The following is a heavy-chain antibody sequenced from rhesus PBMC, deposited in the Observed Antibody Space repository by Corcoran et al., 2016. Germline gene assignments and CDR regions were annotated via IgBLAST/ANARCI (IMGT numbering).Heavy chain of an antibody. V-gene: IGHV4-160*01. D-gene: IGHD3-16*01. CDR1: GGSISSNY. CDR2: IYGCGGST. J-gene: IGHJ4*01. CDR3: AREPGIYSGSYSDFDY. Sequence: QLQLQESGPGLVKPSETLSLTCAVSGGSISSNYWSWIRQPPGKGLAWFGRIYGCGGSTDYNPSLKTRVPISADTSKTTFSMRLSSVTAADTAVYYCAREPGIYSGSYSDFDYWGQGVLVTVSS.